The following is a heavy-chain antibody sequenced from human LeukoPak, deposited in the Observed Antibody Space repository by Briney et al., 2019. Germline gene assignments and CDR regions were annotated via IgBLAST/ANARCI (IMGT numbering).Heavy chain of an antibody. CDR2: IKSDGITI. CDR3: LRDLNWSLDQ. D-gene: IGHD1-20*01. V-gene: IGHV3-74*01. CDR1: GFTFSNYM. J-gene: IGHJ4*02. Sequence: GGSLRLSCAASGFTFSNYMMRWVRQAPGKGLVWVSRIKSDGITITYADSVKGRFTISRDNAKNTLYLQMNSLRTEDTAVYYCLRDLNWSLDQWGQGTLVTVSS.